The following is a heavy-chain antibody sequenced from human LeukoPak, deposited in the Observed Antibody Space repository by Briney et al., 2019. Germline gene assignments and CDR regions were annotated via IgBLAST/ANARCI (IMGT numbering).Heavy chain of an antibody. Sequence: ASVKVSCKASGGTFSSYAISCVRQAPGQGLEWMGRIIPILGIANYAQKFQGRVTITADKSTSTAYMELSSLRSEDTAVYYCARGGPTALGVGAIRSDYWGQGTLVTVSS. D-gene: IGHD1-26*01. CDR3: ARGGPTALGVGAIRSDY. V-gene: IGHV1-69*04. J-gene: IGHJ4*02. CDR2: IIPILGIA. CDR1: GGTFSSYA.